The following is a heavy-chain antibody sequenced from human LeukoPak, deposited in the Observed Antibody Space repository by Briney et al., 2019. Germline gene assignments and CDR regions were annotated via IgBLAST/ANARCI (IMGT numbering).Heavy chain of an antibody. CDR2: MNPNSGNT. V-gene: IGHV1-8*01. CDR1: GYTFTSYD. Sequence: ASVKVSCKASGYTFTSYDINWVRQATGQGLEWMGWMNPNSGNTGYAQKFQGRVTMTRNTSISTAYMELSSLRSEDTDVYYCARGRRYCSGGSCYPIDYWGEGTLVTVSS. D-gene: IGHD2-15*01. CDR3: ARGRRYCSGGSCYPIDY. J-gene: IGHJ4*02.